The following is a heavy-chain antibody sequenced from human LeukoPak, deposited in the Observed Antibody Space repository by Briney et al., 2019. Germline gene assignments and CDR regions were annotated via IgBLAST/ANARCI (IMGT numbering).Heavy chain of an antibody. CDR3: ARGATISGTGYFDF. Sequence: SETLSLTCAVYGGSFSRYYWSWIRQSPGKGLEWIAEIDHRGDTNYNPSVKSRVTISVDTSKNQFSLKVRSLSAADTAVYYCARGATISGTGYFDFWGQGTLVTVSS. CDR2: IDHRGDT. V-gene: IGHV4-34*01. J-gene: IGHJ4*03. D-gene: IGHD1-26*01. CDR1: GGSFSRYY.